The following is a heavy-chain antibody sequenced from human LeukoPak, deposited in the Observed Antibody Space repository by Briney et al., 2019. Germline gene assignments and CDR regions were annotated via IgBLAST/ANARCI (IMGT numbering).Heavy chain of an antibody. CDR3: ATASVVADAFDI. V-gene: IGHV1-24*01. Sequence: ASVKVSCKVSGYTHTELSMHWVRQAPGKGLEWMGGIDPEDGETIYAQKFQGRVTMTEDTSTDTVYMELSSLRSEDMAVYYCATASVVADAFDIWGQGTMVTVSS. CDR1: GYTHTELS. J-gene: IGHJ3*02. CDR2: IDPEDGET. D-gene: IGHD2-15*01.